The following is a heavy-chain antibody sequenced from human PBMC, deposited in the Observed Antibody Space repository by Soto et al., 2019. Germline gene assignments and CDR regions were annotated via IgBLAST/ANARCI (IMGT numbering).Heavy chain of an antibody. J-gene: IGHJ5*02. Sequence: QVQLVESGGGVVQPGRSLRLSCASSGFTFSSYGMHWVRQAPGKGLQWVAVISYDGSNKYYADSVKGRFTISRDNSKNTLYLQMNSLRAEDTAVYYCAKDRAVAGSWFAPWGQGTLVTVSS. D-gene: IGHD6-19*01. CDR1: GFTFSSYG. V-gene: IGHV3-30*18. CDR3: AKDRAVAGSWFAP. CDR2: ISYDGSNK.